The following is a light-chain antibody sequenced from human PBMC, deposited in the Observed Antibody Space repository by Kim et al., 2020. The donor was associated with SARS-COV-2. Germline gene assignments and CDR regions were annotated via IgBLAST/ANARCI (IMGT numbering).Light chain of an antibody. CDR1: HAISHY. V-gene: IGKV1-27*01. Sequence: AAGGDRVTITCRASHAISHYLAWYQQKPGKVPKLLIYAASTLQSGVPSRFSGSGSGTDFTLTISSLQPEDVATYYCQKYDIAPWTFGQGTKVDIK. CDR3: QKYDIAPWT. J-gene: IGKJ1*01. CDR2: AAS.